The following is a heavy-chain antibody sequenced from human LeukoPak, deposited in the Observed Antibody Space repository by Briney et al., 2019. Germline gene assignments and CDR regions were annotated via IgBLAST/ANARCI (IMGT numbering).Heavy chain of an antibody. J-gene: IGHJ6*02. CDR2: ISYDGSNK. V-gene: IGHV3-30*04. D-gene: IGHD3-10*01. CDR3: ARAPRGGSYLTFRPRPPEYYYYGMDV. Sequence: GGSLRLSCAASGFTFSSYAMHWVRQAPGKGLEWVAVISYDGSNKYYADSVKGRFTISRDNSKNTLYLQMNSLRAEDTAVYYCARAPRGGSYLTFRPRPPEYYYYGMDVWGQGTTVTVSS. CDR1: GFTFSSYA.